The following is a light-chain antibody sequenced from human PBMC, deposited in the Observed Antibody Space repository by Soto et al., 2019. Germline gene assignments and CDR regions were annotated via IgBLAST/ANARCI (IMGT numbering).Light chain of an antibody. Sequence: DIQMTQSPSTLSASVGDRVTITCRASQRINSWLAWYQQKPGKAPKLLIYKTSTLESGVPSRFSGSGSGTEFTLTISSLQPDDFAAYYCQQYDTSPWTFGQGTKVEIK. CDR2: KTS. J-gene: IGKJ1*01. CDR1: QRINSW. V-gene: IGKV1-5*03. CDR3: QQYDTSPWT.